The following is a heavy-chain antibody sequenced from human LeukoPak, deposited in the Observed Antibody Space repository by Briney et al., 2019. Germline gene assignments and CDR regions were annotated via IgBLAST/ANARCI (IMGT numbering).Heavy chain of an antibody. V-gene: IGHV1-18*01. J-gene: IGHJ4*02. CDR2: ISAYNGNT. CDR1: GYTFTSYG. Sequence: ASVKVSCKASGYTFTSYGISWVRQAPGQGLEWMGWISAYNGNTNYAQKLQGRVTMTTDTFTSTAYMELRSLRSDDTAVYYCARDRGGIAVAGTDYWGQGTLVTVSS. D-gene: IGHD6-19*01. CDR3: ARDRGGIAVAGTDY.